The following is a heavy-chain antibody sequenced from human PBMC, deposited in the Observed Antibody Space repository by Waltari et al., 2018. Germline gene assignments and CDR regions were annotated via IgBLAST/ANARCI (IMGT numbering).Heavy chain of an antibody. D-gene: IGHD4-17*01. V-gene: IGHV3-30-3*01. CDR2: ISYEGSNK. J-gene: IGHJ4*02. CDR1: GFTFSSYA. Sequence: QVQLVESGGGVVQPGRSLRLSCAASGFTFSSYAMHWVRQAPGKGLEWVAVISYEGSNKYYADSVKGRFTISRDNSKNTLYLQMNSLRAEDTAVYYCASLPAVTTGGDFDYWGQGTLVTVSS. CDR3: ASLPAVTTGGDFDY.